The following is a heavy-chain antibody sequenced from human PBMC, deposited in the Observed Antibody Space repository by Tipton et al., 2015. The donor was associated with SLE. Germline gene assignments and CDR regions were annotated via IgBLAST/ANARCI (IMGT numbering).Heavy chain of an antibody. V-gene: IGHV4-34*01. D-gene: IGHD1-26*01. CDR3: ARLSGDAFDI. CDR1: GGSFSGYF. J-gene: IGHJ3*02. CDR2: TNHSGST. Sequence: TLSLTCGVYGGSFSGYFWSWLRQPPGKGLEWIGETNHSGSTNYNPSLKSRVTISVDTSKNQFSLKLSSVTAADTAVYYCARLSGDAFDIWGRGTMVTVSS.